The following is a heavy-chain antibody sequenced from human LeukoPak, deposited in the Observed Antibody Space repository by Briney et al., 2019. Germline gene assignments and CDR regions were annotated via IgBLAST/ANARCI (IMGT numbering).Heavy chain of an antibody. CDR3: ARIFPLRYWGWFDP. CDR1: GYTFTSYG. J-gene: IGHJ5*02. V-gene: IGHV1-18*01. CDR2: ISAYNGNT. D-gene: IGHD2-21*01. Sequence: ASVKVSCKASGYTFTSYGISWVRQAPGQGLEWMGWISAYNGNTNYAQKLQGRVTMTTDTSTSTAYMELRSLRSDDTAVYYCARIFPLRYWGWFDPWGQGTLVTVSS.